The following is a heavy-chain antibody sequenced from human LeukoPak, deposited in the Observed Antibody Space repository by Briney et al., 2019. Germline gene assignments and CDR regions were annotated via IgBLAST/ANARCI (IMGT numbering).Heavy chain of an antibody. CDR3: AGVGGYSYGGGFDP. CDR1: GFTFTSYW. CDR2: IKEDGSEK. D-gene: IGHD5-18*01. V-gene: IGHV3-7*01. J-gene: IGHJ5*02. Sequence: PGGSLRLSCAASGFTFTSYWMSWVRQAPGKGLEWVANIKEDGSEKYYVDSVKGRFTISRDNAKNSVSLQMNSLRVEDTAVYYCAGVGGYSYGGGFDPWGQGTLVTVSS.